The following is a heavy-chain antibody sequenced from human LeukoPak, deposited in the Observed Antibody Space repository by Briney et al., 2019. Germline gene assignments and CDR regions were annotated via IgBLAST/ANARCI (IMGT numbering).Heavy chain of an antibody. CDR3: ATSQTTHYYDRSGIRHLYYFDY. V-gene: IGHV4-4*07. D-gene: IGHD3-22*01. CDR2: IYTSGST. J-gene: IGHJ4*02. Sequence: SETLSLTCTVSGGSISSYYWSWIRQPAGKGLEWIGRIYTSGSTNYNPSLKSRVTMSVDTSKNQFSLKLSSVTAADTAVYYCATSQTTHYYDRSGIRHLYYFDYWGQGTLVTVSS. CDR1: GGSISSYY.